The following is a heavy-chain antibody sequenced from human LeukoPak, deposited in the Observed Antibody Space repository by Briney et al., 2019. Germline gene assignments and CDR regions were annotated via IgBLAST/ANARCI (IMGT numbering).Heavy chain of an antibody. CDR1: GGSISSSSYY. V-gene: IGHV4-39*07. D-gene: IGHD1-1*01. Sequence: PSETLSLTCTVSGGSISSSSYYWSWIRQPPGKGLEWIGEINHSGSTNYNPSLKSRVTISVDTSKNQFSLKLSSVTAADTAVYYCARGPGYYYYMDVWGKGTTVTVSS. CDR3: ARGPGYYYYMDV. CDR2: INHSGST. J-gene: IGHJ6*03.